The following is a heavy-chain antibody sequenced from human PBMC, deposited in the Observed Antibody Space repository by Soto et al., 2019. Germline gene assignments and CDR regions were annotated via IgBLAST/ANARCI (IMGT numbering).Heavy chain of an antibody. CDR2: IYYSGST. CDR3: VGHYGILNEGYCYY. V-gene: IGHV4-59*01. CDR1: GGSISSYY. D-gene: IGHD3-9*01. J-gene: IGHJ4*02. Sequence: QVQLQESGPGLVKPSETLSLNCTVSGGSISSYYWSWIRQPPGKGLEWIGYIYYSGSTNYNTSLKGRVTTSVDTSKNQFSRKLSSVTAADTAVYYCVGHYGILNEGYCYYWGQGTLVTVSS.